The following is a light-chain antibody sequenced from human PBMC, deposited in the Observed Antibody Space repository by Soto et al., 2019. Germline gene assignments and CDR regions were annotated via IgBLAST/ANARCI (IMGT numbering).Light chain of an antibody. J-gene: IGKJ2*01. Sequence: DILMTQSPSTLSASIGDRVTVTCRASQSINTWLAWYQQKPGKAPKLLIYDASNLASGVPSRFSGSGSGTEFTLVISSLQPGDFATYYCQQYDTYSYTFGQGTKLEI. CDR3: QQYDTYSYT. CDR2: DAS. CDR1: QSINTW. V-gene: IGKV1-5*01.